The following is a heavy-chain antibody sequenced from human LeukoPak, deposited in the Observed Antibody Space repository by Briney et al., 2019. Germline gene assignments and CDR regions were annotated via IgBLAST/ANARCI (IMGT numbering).Heavy chain of an antibody. Sequence: SETLSLTCTVSGGSISSYYWTWIRQPPGKGLEWIGDIYSTGSTNYNPYLKRRVTISVDTSKNQFSLKLSSVTAADTAVYLCARVRIGETSYDASDVWGLGTMVTVSS. CDR2: IYSTGST. CDR3: ARVRIGETSYDASDV. CDR1: GGSISSYY. J-gene: IGHJ3*01. V-gene: IGHV4-59*13. D-gene: IGHD1-26*01.